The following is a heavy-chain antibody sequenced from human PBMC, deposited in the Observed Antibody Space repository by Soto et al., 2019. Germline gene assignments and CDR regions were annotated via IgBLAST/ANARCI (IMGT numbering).Heavy chain of an antibody. CDR1: GFTFSDYY. Sequence: GGSLRLSCAASGFTFSDYYMSWIRQAPGKGLEWVSYISSSSSYTNYADSVKGRFTISRDNAKNSLYLQMNSLRAEDTAVYYCASSIAAAYPSDAFDIWGQGTMVTVSS. J-gene: IGHJ3*02. CDR2: ISSSSSYT. D-gene: IGHD6-13*01. V-gene: IGHV3-11*06. CDR3: ASSIAAAYPSDAFDI.